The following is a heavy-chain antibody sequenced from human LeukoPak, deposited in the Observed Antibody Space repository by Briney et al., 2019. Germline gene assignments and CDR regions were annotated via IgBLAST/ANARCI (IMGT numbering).Heavy chain of an antibody. CDR3: ASSGYSYGYGEDY. J-gene: IGHJ4*02. Sequence: SQTLSLTCTVSGGSISSGDYYWSWIRQPPGKGLEWIGYTYHSGSTYYNPSLKSRVTISVDTSKNQFSLKLSSVTAADTAVYYCASSGYSYGYGEDYWGQGTLVTVSS. V-gene: IGHV4-30-4*01. D-gene: IGHD5-18*01. CDR1: GGSISSGDYY. CDR2: TYHSGST.